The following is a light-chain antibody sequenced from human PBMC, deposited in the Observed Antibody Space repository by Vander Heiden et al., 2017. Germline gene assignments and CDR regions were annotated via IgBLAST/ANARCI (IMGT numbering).Light chain of an antibody. Sequence: QSALTQPASVSGSPGRSITIPCTGTSSDVGGYNYVSWYQQHPGKAPKFLIYDVSNRPSGVSNRFSGSKSGNTASLTISGLQAEDEADYYCISYTSSSTRGVFGTGTKVTVL. CDR2: DVS. CDR1: SSDVGGYNY. CDR3: ISYTSSSTRGV. J-gene: IGLJ1*01. V-gene: IGLV2-14*03.